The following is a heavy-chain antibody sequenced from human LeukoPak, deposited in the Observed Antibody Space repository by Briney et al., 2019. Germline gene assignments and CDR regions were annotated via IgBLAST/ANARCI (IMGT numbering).Heavy chain of an antibody. J-gene: IGHJ6*03. CDR3: ARHLDGYNYYYYYYMDV. D-gene: IGHD5-24*01. CDR1: GFIFSNYG. CDR2: IYYSGST. V-gene: IGHV4-39*01. Sequence: PGGSLRLSCAASGFIFSNYGMNWVRQAPGKGLEWIGSIYYSGSTYYNPSLKSRVTISVDTSKNQFSLKLSSVTAADTAVYYCARHLDGYNYYYYYYMDVWGKGTTVTVSS.